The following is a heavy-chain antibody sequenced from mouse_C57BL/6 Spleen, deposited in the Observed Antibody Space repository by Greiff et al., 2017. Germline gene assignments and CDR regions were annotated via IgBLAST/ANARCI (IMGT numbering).Heavy chain of an antibody. CDR1: GYTFTEYT. D-gene: IGHD2-2*01. CDR3: ARHEEGGMVTTDYAMDY. CDR2: FYPGSGSI. Sequence: QVQLKQSGAELVKPGASVKLSCKASGYTFTEYTIHWVKQRSGQGLEWIGWFYPGSGSIKYNEKFKDKATLTADKSSSTVYMELSRLTSEDSAVYVCARHEEGGMVTTDYAMDYWGQGTSVTVSS. V-gene: IGHV1-62-2*01. J-gene: IGHJ4*01.